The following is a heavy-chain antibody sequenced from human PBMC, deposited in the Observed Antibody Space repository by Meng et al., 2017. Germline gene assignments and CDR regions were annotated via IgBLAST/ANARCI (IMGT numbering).Heavy chain of an antibody. D-gene: IGHD4-23*01. V-gene: IGHV3-66*02. CDR2: IYSGGST. CDR1: GFTVSSNN. CDR3: ARVRGGKTEEYYFDY. J-gene: IGHJ4*02. Sequence: GESLKISCAASGFTVSSNNMSWVRQAPGKGLEWVSVIYSGGSTYYADSVKGRFTISRDNSKNTLYLQMNSLRAEDTAVYYCARVRGGKTEEYYFDYWGQGTLVTVSS.